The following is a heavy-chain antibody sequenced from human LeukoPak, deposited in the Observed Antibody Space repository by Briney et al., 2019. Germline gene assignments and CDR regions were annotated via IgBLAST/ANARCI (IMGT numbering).Heavy chain of an antibody. J-gene: IGHJ4*02. V-gene: IGHV1-8*01. Sequence: ASVKVSCKASGYTFTSYDINWVRQATGQGLEWMGWMNPNSGNTGYAQKFQGRVTMTRNTSISTAYMELSSLRSEDTAVYYCARGIAAAGGPDYWGQGTLVTVSS. CDR3: ARGIAAAGGPDY. D-gene: IGHD6-13*01. CDR1: GYTFTSYD. CDR2: MNPNSGNT.